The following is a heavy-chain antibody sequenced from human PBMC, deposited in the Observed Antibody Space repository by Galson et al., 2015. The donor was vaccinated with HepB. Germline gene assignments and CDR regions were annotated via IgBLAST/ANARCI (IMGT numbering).Heavy chain of an antibody. J-gene: IGHJ4*02. V-gene: IGHV3-23*01. Sequence: SLRLSCAASGFTFSNSSVGWVRQAPGKAPEWVSSIIASGDRTHYVDSVKGRFTISSANSKNTLYLQMNSLRVDDTGVYYCAKDRRGPQAGTWYFENWGQG. D-gene: IGHD3-10*01. CDR2: IIASGDRT. CDR1: GFTFSNSS. CDR3: AKDRRGPQAGTWYFEN.